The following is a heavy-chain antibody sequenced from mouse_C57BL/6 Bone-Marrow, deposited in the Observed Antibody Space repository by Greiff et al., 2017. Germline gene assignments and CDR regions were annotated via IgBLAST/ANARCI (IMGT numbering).Heavy chain of an antibody. Sequence: EVQLVESGGGLVQPGGSLSLSCAASGFTFTDYYMSWVRQPPGKALEWLGFIRNKANGYTTEYSASVKGRFTISRDNSQSILYLQMNALRAEDSATYYCARSDPRYFDVWGTGTTVTVSS. CDR3: ARSDPRYFDV. V-gene: IGHV7-3*01. J-gene: IGHJ1*03. CDR2: IRNKANGYTT. CDR1: GFTFTDYY.